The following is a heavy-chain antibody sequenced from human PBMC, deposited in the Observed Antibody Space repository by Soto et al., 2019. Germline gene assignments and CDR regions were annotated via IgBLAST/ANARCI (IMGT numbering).Heavy chain of an antibody. J-gene: IGHJ6*02. CDR2: INHSGST. CDR3: ARVAARYYYYYGMDV. D-gene: IGHD6-6*01. Sequence: SETLSLTRAVYGGSFSGYYWSWIRQPPGKGLEWIGEINHSGSTNYNPSLKSRVTISVDTSKNQFSLKLSSVTAADTAVYYCARVAARYYYYYGMDVWGQGTTVTVSS. CDR1: GGSFSGYY. V-gene: IGHV4-34*01.